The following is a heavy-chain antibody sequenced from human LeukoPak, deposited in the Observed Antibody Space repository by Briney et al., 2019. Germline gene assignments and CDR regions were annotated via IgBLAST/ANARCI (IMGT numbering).Heavy chain of an antibody. Sequence: ASVKVFCKASGYTFTDYFIHWVRQAPGQGLEWMGWIRPNSGDTHYAQRFQGRVTMTRDTSVSTAHMELSSLRSDDTAIYYCARNYGHNSKYFDFWGQGTLVTVSS. CDR3: ARNYGHNSKYFDF. CDR2: IRPNSGDT. CDR1: GYTFTDYF. J-gene: IGHJ4*02. V-gene: IGHV1-2*02. D-gene: IGHD4-17*01.